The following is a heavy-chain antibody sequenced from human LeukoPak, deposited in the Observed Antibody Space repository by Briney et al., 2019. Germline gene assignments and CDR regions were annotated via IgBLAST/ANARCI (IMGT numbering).Heavy chain of an antibody. Sequence: GGPLPHFCAASWFHQSSYILNWVRQAPGQGLMWVSSNSSSSRYRDDSDSVKGRFTISRDNAKDSLYQHMNRRRAEDTAVYYCASKAGGEVYWGQGTLVTVSS. CDR1: WFHQSSYI. CDR3: ASKAGGEVY. J-gene: IGHJ4*02. V-gene: IGHV3-21*01. CDR2: NSSSSRYR. D-gene: IGHD1-26*01.